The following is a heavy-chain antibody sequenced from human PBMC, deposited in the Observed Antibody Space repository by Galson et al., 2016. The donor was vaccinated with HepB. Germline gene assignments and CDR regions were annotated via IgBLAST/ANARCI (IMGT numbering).Heavy chain of an antibody. Sequence: TLSLTCPVSGGSISSGNYYWTWIRQPAGKGLEWIGRIHTSGSTNYNPSLKSRVTISVDSSKNQFSLKLISVTAADTAVYYCARDSVIVSIFGGVSSVGDVPMDVWGKGTTVIVSS. CDR3: ARDSVIVSIFGGVSSVGDVPMDV. D-gene: IGHD3-3*01. J-gene: IGHJ6*04. CDR2: IHTSGST. CDR1: GGSISSGNYY. V-gene: IGHV4-61*02.